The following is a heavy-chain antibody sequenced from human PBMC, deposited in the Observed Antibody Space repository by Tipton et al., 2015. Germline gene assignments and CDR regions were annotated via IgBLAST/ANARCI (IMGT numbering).Heavy chain of an antibody. CDR3: ASSNYYDTCWY. CDR1: GVSISSRGYY. Sequence: TLSLTCSVSGVSISSRGYYWGWIRQPPGEGLEWIGTIYSNGHTFYNPSLKSRLTMSLDTSKNQFNLNLSSVTAADRAVYYCASSNYYDTCWYWGQGTLVTVSS. CDR2: IYSNGHT. J-gene: IGHJ4*02. D-gene: IGHD3-22*01. V-gene: IGHV4-39*01.